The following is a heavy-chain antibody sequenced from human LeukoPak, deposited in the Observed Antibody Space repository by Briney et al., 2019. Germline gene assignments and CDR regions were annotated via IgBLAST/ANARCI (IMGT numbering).Heavy chain of an antibody. Sequence: ASVKVSCNASGGTFSSYAISWVRQAPGQGLEWMGRIIPILGIANYAQKFQGRVTITADKSTSTAYMELSSLRSEDTAVYYCARTHDSSGYRYYYGMDVWGQGTTVTVSS. D-gene: IGHD3-22*01. CDR2: IIPILGIA. V-gene: IGHV1-69*04. J-gene: IGHJ6*02. CDR1: GGTFSSYA. CDR3: ARTHDSSGYRYYYGMDV.